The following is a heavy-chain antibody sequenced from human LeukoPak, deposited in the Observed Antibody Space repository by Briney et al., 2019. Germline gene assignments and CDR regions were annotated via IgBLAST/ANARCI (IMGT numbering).Heavy chain of an antibody. D-gene: IGHD6-19*01. J-gene: IGHJ6*03. CDR1: GGSISSYY. Sequence: SETLSLTCTVSGGSISSYYWSWIRQPPGKGLEWIGSIYYSGSTYYNPSLKSQVTISVDTSKHQFSLKLSSVTAADTAVYYCASLYSSGWSGYYYFMDVWGKGTTVTVSS. CDR2: IYYSGST. V-gene: IGHV4-59*05. CDR3: ASLYSSGWSGYYYFMDV.